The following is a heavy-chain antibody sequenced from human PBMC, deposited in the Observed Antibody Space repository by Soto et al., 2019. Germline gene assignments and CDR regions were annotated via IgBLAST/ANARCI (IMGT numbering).Heavy chain of an antibody. J-gene: IGHJ3*02. CDR3: ARDGEMADNDAFDI. CDR2: ITGSGGST. V-gene: IGHV3-23*01. CDR1: GFTLSTYA. Sequence: PGGSLRLSCVASGFTLSTYAMSWVRQAPGKGLEWVSGITGSGGSTYYADSVKGRFTISRDNSKNTLYLQMNSLRAEDTAVYYCARDGEMADNDAFDIWGQGTMVTVSS. D-gene: IGHD3-10*01.